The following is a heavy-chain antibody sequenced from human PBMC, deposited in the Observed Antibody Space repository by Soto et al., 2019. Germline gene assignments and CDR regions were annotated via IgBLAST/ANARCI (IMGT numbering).Heavy chain of an antibody. CDR2: ISYSGRT. J-gene: IGHJ4*02. D-gene: IGHD6-19*01. V-gene: IGHV4-31*03. CDR1: GGSISSGGYY. CDR3: ARASNSGWYYFDS. Sequence: QVQLQESGPGLVKPSQTLSLTCTVSGGSISSGGYYWSWIRQHPGKGLEWIGYISYSGRTDSNPSLKSRLTISVDTSKVPFSLTLSSVTAADTAVYYWARASNSGWYYFDSCGQGTLVTVCS.